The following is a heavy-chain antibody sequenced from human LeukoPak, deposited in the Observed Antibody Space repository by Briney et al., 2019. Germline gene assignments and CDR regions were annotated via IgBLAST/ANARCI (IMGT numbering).Heavy chain of an antibody. D-gene: IGHD3-22*01. V-gene: IGHV4-34*01. CDR3: ARHPYYYDSSGYYYLKYYFDY. CDR2: INHSGST. J-gene: IGHJ4*02. Sequence: SETLSLTCAVYGGSFSGYYWSWIRQPPGKGLEWIGEINHSGSTNYNPSLKSRVTISVDTSKNQFSLKLSSVTAADTAVYYCARHPYYYDSSGYYYLKYYFDYWGQGTLVTVSS. CDR1: GGSFSGYY.